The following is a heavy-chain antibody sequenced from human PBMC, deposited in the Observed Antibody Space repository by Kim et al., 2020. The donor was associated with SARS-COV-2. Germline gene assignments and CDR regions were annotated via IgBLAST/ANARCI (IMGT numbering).Heavy chain of an antibody. D-gene: IGHD4-4*01. J-gene: IGHJ6*02. V-gene: IGHV4-31*03. CDR1: GGSISSGGYY. Sequence: SETLSLTCTVSGGSISSGGYYWSWIRQHPGKGLEWIGYIYYSGSTYYNPSLKSRVTISVDTSKNQFSLKLSSVTAADTAVYYCARRASNYVPYYYYGMDVWGQGTTVTVSS. CDR2: IYYSGST. CDR3: ARRASNYVPYYYYGMDV.